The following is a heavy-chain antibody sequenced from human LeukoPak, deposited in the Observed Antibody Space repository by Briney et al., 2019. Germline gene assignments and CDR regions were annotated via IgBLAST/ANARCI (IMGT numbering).Heavy chain of an antibody. CDR1: GFTFSDYY. Sequence: GGSLRLSCAASGFTFSDYYMSWIRQAPGKGLEGVSYISSSGSTIYYADSVKGRFTISRDNAKNSLYLQMNSLRAEDTAVYLCARANSGSYRGYYFDYWGQGTLVTVSS. CDR2: ISSSGSTI. J-gene: IGHJ4*02. V-gene: IGHV3-11*01. D-gene: IGHD1-26*01. CDR3: ARANSGSYRGYYFDY.